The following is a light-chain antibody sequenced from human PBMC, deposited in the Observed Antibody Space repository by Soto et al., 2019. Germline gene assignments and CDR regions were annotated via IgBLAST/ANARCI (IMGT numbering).Light chain of an antibody. J-gene: IGKJ1*01. CDR1: QSLLHSNGYNY. V-gene: IGKV2-28*01. Sequence: DIVMTQSPLSLPVTPGEPASISCRSSQSLLHSNGYNYLDWYLQKPGQSPQLLIYLGSNRASGAPDRFSGSGSGTDFTLKISRVEAEDVGVYYCMEALQTPPWTFGQGTKLEIK. CDR2: LGS. CDR3: MEALQTPPWT.